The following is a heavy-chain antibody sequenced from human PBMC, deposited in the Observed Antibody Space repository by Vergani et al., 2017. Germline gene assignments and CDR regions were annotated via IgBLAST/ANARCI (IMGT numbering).Heavy chain of an antibody. V-gene: IGHV1-46*03. D-gene: IGHD6-13*01. CDR1: GYTFTSYY. J-gene: IGHJ5*02. Sequence: QVQLVQSGAEVKKPGASVKVSCKASGYTFTSYYMHWVRQAPGQGLEWMGIINPSGGSTSYAQKFQGRVTMTRDTSTSTVYMELSSLRSEDTAVYYCARGCSIATDPNXFDPWGQGTLVTVSS. CDR2: INPSGGST. CDR3: ARGCSIATDPNXFDP.